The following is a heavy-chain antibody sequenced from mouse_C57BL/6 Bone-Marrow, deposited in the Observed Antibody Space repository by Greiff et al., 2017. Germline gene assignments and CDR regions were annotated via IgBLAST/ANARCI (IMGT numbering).Heavy chain of an antibody. Sequence: QVQLQQSGAELARPGASVKLSCKASGYTFTSSGISWVKQRTGQGLEWIGEIYPRSGNTYYNEKFKGKATLTADKSSSTAYMDLRSLTSEDSAVYFCARGYYAMDYGGQGTSVTVSS. CDR2: IYPRSGNT. CDR3: ARGYYAMDY. CDR1: GYTFTSSG. J-gene: IGHJ4*01. V-gene: IGHV1-81*01.